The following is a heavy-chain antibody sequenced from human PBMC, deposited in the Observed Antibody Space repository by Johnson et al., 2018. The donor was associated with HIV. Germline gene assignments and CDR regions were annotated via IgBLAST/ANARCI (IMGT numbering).Heavy chain of an antibody. D-gene: IGHD3-10*01. CDR1: GFTFDDYA. Sequence: VQLVESGGGLVQPGRSLRLSCAASGFTFDDYAMHWVRQGPGKGLEWVAGIGWDGFTIGYVDSVNGPFTISRDDATNSLYLQMHSLRTEDTALYYCAKDHNYGSYLLAFDVWGQGTMVIVSS. V-gene: IGHV3-9*01. CDR3: AKDHNYGSYLLAFDV. CDR2: IGWDGFTI. J-gene: IGHJ3*01.